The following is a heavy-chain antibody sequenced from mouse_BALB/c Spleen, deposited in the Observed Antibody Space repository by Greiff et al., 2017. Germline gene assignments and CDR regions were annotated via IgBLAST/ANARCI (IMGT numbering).Heavy chain of an antibody. CDR3: ARFYYSDYAMDY. V-gene: IGHV3-2*02. CDR2: ISYSGST. CDR1: GYSITSDYA. Sequence: VQLQQSGPGLVKPSQSLSLSCTVTGYSITSDYAWYWIRQFPGNKLEWMGYISYSGSTSYNPSLKSRISITRDTSKNQFFLQLNSVTTEDTSTYYCARFYYSDYAMDYWGQGTSVTVSA. D-gene: IGHD2-1*01. J-gene: IGHJ4*01.